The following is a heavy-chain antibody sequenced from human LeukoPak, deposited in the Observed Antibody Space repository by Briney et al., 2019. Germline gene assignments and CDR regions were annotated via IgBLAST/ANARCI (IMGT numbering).Heavy chain of an antibody. V-gene: IGHV3-21*01. D-gene: IGHD2-21*02. CDR1: GFTLSSYT. Sequence: GASLRLSCAASGFTLSSYTMNWVRQAPGQGLEWVSSIAGSSGYISYADSVKGRFTISRDNAKKSLYLQMTSLTAEDTAVYYCARDRGAYCGGDCYLGFDYWGRGTLVTVSS. CDR3: ARDRGAYCGGDCYLGFDY. J-gene: IGHJ4*01. CDR2: IAGSSGYI.